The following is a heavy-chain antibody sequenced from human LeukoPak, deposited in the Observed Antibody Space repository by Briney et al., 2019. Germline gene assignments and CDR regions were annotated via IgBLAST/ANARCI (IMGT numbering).Heavy chain of an antibody. CDR3: ARVGSGHFDY. CDR2: VYYSGNT. CDR1: GGSTSSYY. Sequence: SETLSLTSTVSGGSTSSYYWSWIRQPPGKGLEWIGYVYYSGNTNYNPSLKSRVTISVDTSKNQFSLNLRSVTAADTAVYYCARVGSGHFDYWGQGTLVTVSS. V-gene: IGHV4-59*01. J-gene: IGHJ4*02. D-gene: IGHD2-15*01.